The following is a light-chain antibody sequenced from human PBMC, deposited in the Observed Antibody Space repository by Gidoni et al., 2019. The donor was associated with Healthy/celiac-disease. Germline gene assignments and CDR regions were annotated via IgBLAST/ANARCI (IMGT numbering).Light chain of an antibody. CDR1: QSVNSN. V-gene: IGKV3-15*01. CDR2: GAS. CDR3: QQYNPFT. J-gene: IGKJ3*01. Sequence: EIVMTQSPATLSVSPGERATLSCRASQSVNSNLAWYQQKPGQAPRLLIYGASTRATGIPARFSGSGSGTEFTLTISSLQSEDFAVYYCQQYNPFTFGLGPKWISN.